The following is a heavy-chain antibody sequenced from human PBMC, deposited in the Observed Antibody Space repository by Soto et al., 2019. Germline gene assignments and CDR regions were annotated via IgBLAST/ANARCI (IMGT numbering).Heavy chain of an antibody. J-gene: IGHJ5*02. CDR1: GGSISSGDYY. D-gene: IGHD2-2*01. CDR2: TYYSGST. Sequence: SETLSLTCTVSGGSISSGDYYWSWIRQPPGKGLEWIGYTYYSGSTYYNPSLKSRVTISVDTSKNQFSLKLSSVTAADTAVYYCARAGIPHNWFDPWGQGTLVTVSS. V-gene: IGHV4-30-4*01. CDR3: ARAGIPHNWFDP.